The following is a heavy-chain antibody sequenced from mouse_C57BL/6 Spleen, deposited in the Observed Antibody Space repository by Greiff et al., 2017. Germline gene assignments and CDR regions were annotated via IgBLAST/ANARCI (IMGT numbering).Heavy chain of an antibody. Sequence: EVQLQQSGPELVKPGASVKISCKASGYSFTGYYMNWVKQSPEKSLEWIGEINPSTGGTTSNQTFKAKATLTVDTSSSTAYMQLKSLTSEDSAVYYCARESGSTMEAYWGQGTLVTVSA. D-gene: IGHD2-1*01. CDR1: GYSFTGYY. V-gene: IGHV1-42*01. CDR3: ARESGSTMEAY. CDR2: INPSTGGT. J-gene: IGHJ3*01.